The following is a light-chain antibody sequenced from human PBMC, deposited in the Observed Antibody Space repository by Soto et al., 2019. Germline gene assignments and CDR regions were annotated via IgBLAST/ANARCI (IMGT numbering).Light chain of an antibody. CDR3: QQYGSSIT. Sequence: EIVLTQSPGTLSLSPGERATLSCRASQSVSSSYLAWYHHKPGQAPRLLIYGASSRGTGIPGRFSDSGSGTDFPLTISRLEPEDFAVYYCQQYGSSITFGQGTRLEIK. J-gene: IGKJ5*01. CDR1: QSVSSSY. CDR2: GAS. V-gene: IGKV3-20*01.